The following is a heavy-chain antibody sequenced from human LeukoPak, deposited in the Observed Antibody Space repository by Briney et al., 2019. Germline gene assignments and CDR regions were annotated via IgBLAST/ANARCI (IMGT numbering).Heavy chain of an antibody. J-gene: IGHJ6*03. V-gene: IGHV5-51*01. Sequence: GESLKISCKGSGYSSTSYWIGWVRQMPGKGLEWMGIIYPGDSDTRYSPSFQGQVTISADKSISTAYLQWSSLKASDTAMYYCARGAHFDYYYMDVWGKGTTVTVSS. D-gene: IGHD3-3*02. CDR3: ARGAHFDYYYMDV. CDR2: IYPGDSDT. CDR1: GYSSTSYW.